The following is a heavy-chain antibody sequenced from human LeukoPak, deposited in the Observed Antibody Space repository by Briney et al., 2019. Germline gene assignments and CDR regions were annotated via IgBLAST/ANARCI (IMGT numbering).Heavy chain of an antibody. J-gene: IGHJ4*02. Sequence: SETLSLTCTVSGASISNYYWSWIRQPPGKGLEWIGYIYTSGSTNYNPSPKSRVTISVDTSKNQFSLKLSSVTAADTAVYYCARHPYGYGGNWAKPLFDYWGQGTLVTVSS. CDR3: ARHPYGYGGNWAKPLFDY. V-gene: IGHV4-4*09. D-gene: IGHD4-23*01. CDR1: GASISNYY. CDR2: IYTSGST.